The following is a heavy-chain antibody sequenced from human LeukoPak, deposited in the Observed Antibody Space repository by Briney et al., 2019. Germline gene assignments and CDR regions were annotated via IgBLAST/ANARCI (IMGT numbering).Heavy chain of an antibody. Sequence: GGSLRLSCAASGFTFTTYWMTWVRQAPGKGLEWVANISPDGSDRYYVDSVKGRFTISRDNAKDSLFLQMNSLRAEDTAVYYCATPHYDILTGYQYYFDYWGQGTLVTVSS. CDR1: GFTFTTYW. CDR2: ISPDGSDR. D-gene: IGHD3-9*01. V-gene: IGHV3-7*03. J-gene: IGHJ4*02. CDR3: ATPHYDILTGYQYYFDY.